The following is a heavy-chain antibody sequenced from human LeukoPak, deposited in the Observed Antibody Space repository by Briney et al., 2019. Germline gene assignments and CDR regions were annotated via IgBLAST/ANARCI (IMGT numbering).Heavy chain of an antibody. Sequence: GASVKVSCKASGYTFTSYYMHWVRQAPGQGLEWMGLINPSGGSTSYAQKFQGRVTMTRDTSTSTVYMELSSLRSEDTAVYYCARSEGGDIVVVPAVQGLGAFDIWGQGTMVTVSS. CDR2: INPSGGST. J-gene: IGHJ3*02. D-gene: IGHD2-2*01. CDR1: GYTFTSYY. CDR3: ARSEGGDIVVVPAVQGLGAFDI. V-gene: IGHV1-46*01.